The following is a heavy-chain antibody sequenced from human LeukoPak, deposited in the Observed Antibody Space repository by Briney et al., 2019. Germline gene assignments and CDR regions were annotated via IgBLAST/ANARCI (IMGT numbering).Heavy chain of an antibody. CDR3: ARDLIPVYEYQLPRDAFDI. CDR2: MNPNSGNT. CDR1: GYTFTSYD. V-gene: IGHV1-8*01. J-gene: IGHJ3*02. Sequence: GASVKVSCKASGYTFTSYDINWVRQATGQGLEWMGWMNPNSGNTGYAQKFQGRVTMTRNTSISTAYMELSSLRSEDTAVYYCARDLIPVYEYQLPRDAFDIWGQGTMVTVSS. D-gene: IGHD2-2*01.